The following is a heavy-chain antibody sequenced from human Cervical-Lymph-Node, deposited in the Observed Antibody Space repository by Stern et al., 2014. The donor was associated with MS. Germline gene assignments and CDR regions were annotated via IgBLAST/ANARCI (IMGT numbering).Heavy chain of an antibody. D-gene: IGHD5-12*01. CDR2: IHHSGTT. Sequence: QVQLQESGPGLVKPSGTLSLTCTVSGDSISSDNWWSWVRQPPGKGLEWIGEIHHSGTTNYNPSLESRLIISIDKSKNQFSLNLKSVAAADTAVYYCARASLSGYDWFDPWGQGTLVTVSS. CDR1: GDSISSDNW. CDR3: ARASLSGYDWFDP. V-gene: IGHV4-4*02. J-gene: IGHJ5*02.